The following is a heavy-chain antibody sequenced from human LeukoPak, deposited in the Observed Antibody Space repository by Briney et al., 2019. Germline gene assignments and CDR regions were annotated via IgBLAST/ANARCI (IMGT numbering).Heavy chain of an antibody. CDR3: ARVGYDSASDAFDI. V-gene: IGHV1-2*02. Sequence: GASVKVSCKASGYTFTGYYMHWVRQAPGQGLEWMGWINPNSGGTNCAQKFQGRVTMTRDTSISTAYMELSRLRSDDTAVYYCARVGYDSASDAFDIWGQGTMVTVSS. CDR1: GYTFTGYY. D-gene: IGHD5-12*01. J-gene: IGHJ3*02. CDR2: INPNSGGT.